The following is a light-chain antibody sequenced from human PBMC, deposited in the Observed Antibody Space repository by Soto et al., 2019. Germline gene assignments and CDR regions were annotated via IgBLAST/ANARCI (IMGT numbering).Light chain of an antibody. J-gene: IGLJ1*01. Sequence: QSVLTQPPSASGTPGQRVTISCSGSSSNIGSNNVNWYQQLPGTAPKLLIYSNNQRPSGVPDRFSGSKSGTSASLAISGLQSEDEADYYCAAWDDSLNDYVFGTGTKVTVL. V-gene: IGLV1-44*01. CDR2: SNN. CDR1: SSNIGSNN. CDR3: AAWDDSLNDYV.